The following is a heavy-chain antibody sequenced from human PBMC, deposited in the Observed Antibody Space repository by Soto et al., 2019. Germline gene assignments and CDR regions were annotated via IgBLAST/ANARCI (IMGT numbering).Heavy chain of an antibody. CDR3: ARPLGGSGSSNWFDP. D-gene: IGHD3-10*01. CDR2: IYYSGST. J-gene: IGHJ5*02. V-gene: IGHV4-39*01. Sequence: QLQLQESGPGLVKPSETLSLTCTVSGGSISSSSYYWGWIRQPPGKGLEWIGSIYYSGSTYYNPPLKSRVTISVDTSKNQFSLKLSSVTAADTAVYYCARPLGGSGSSNWFDPWGQGTLVTVSS. CDR1: GGSISSSSYY.